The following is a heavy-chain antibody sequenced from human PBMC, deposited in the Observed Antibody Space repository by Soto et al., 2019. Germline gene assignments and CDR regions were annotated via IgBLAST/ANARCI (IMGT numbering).Heavy chain of an antibody. J-gene: IGHJ4*02. CDR3: ARGHRYCSGGVCYLFDY. Sequence: QVQLQESGPGLVKPSETLSLTCTVSGGSISSYYWSWIRQPPGKGLEWMGYIHYSGITSYNPSLMSRVTMSLDTSRLQFSLKLNSVTAADTAVYYCARGHRYCSGGVCYLFDYWGQGILVTVSS. D-gene: IGHD2-8*02. V-gene: IGHV4-59*01. CDR1: GGSISSYY. CDR2: IHYSGIT.